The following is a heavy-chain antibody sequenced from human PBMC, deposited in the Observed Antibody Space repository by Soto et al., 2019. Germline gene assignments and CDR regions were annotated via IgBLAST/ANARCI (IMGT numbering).Heavy chain of an antibody. CDR3: ARDKNYVDYYYYGMDV. Sequence: GGSLRLSCAASGFTFISYGMHWVRQAPGKGLEWVAVIWYDGSNKYYADSVKGRFTISRDNSKNTLYLQMNSLRAEDTAVYYCARDKNYVDYYYYGMDVWGQGTTVTVSS. CDR1: GFTFISYG. V-gene: IGHV3-33*01. D-gene: IGHD1-7*01. J-gene: IGHJ6*02. CDR2: IWYDGSNK.